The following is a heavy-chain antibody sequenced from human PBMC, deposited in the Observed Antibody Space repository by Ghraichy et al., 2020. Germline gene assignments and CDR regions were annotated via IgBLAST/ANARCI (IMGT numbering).Heavy chain of an antibody. D-gene: IGHD1-26*01. Sequence: SETLSLTCTVSGDSISSDYWSWIRQPPGKGLEWIGYIYYSGSTNYNPSLKSRVTISVDTSKNQFSLRLSSVTAADTAVYYCARLHNHHSGGYHPSYNWFDPWGQGTLVTVSS. V-gene: IGHV4-59*08. CDR1: GDSISSDY. J-gene: IGHJ5*02. CDR2: IYYSGST. CDR3: ARLHNHHSGGYHPSYNWFDP.